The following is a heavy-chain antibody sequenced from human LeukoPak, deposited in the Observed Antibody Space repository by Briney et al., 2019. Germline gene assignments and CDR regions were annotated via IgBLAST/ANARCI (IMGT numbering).Heavy chain of an antibody. Sequence: GGSLRLSCAASGFTFSSYEMNWVRQAPGKGLEWVSYISSSGSTIYYADSVKGRSTISRDNATNSLYLQMNSLRAEDTAVYYCAELGITMIGGVWGKGTTVTISS. CDR2: ISSSGSTI. J-gene: IGHJ6*04. CDR3: AELGITMIGGV. V-gene: IGHV3-48*03. D-gene: IGHD3-10*02. CDR1: GFTFSSYE.